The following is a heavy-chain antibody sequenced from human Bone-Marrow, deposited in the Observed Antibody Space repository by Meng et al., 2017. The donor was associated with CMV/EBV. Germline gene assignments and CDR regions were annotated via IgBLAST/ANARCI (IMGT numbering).Heavy chain of an antibody. V-gene: IGHV1-2*02. J-gene: IGHJ4*02. CDR1: GYTFTSYY. D-gene: IGHD2-2*01. CDR2: INPNSGVT. CDR3: ATGRRECSRTSCYYFDY. Sequence: ASVKVSCKASGYTFTSYYMHWVRQAPGQGLEWMAWINPNSGVTNYAQKFQGRVTVTRDKSISTAYMELSSLRSEDTAVDYCATGRRECSRTSCYYFDYWGQGTLVTVSS.